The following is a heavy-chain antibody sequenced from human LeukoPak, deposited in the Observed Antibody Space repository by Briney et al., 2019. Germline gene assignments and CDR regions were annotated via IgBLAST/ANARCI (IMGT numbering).Heavy chain of an antibody. Sequence: GASVKVSCKASGVTFTTYAFSWVRQAPGQGLEWMGWISAHNGNTNYAQKLQGRVTMTTDTSTNTAYMELRSLRFDDTAVYYCARHFSSGWPLEALDVWGQGTLVTVSS. J-gene: IGHJ3*01. CDR2: ISAHNGNT. D-gene: IGHD6-19*01. CDR3: ARHFSSGWPLEALDV. CDR1: GVTFTTYA. V-gene: IGHV1-18*01.